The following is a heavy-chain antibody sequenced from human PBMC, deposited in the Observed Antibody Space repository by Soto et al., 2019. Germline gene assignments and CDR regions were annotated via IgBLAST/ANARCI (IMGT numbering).Heavy chain of an antibody. V-gene: IGHV5-51*01. CDR1: GYSFPSYW. Sequence: ESLKISCTGSGYSFPSYWVAWVRQMPGKGLEWMGVIYPGDSDTRYSPSFQGQVTISADKYISTAYLQWSSLKAADTAMYYCARIPSAYCSGGSCYGGYFDLWGRGTLVTVSS. CDR2: IYPGDSDT. D-gene: IGHD2-15*01. CDR3: ARIPSAYCSGGSCYGGYFDL. J-gene: IGHJ2*01.